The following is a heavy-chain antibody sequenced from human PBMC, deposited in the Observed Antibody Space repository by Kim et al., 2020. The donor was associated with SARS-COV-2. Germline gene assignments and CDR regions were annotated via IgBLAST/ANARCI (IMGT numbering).Heavy chain of an antibody. J-gene: IGHJ4*01. CDR2: INHRGST. Sequence: SETLSLTCAVYGGSFSGYYWSWIRQPPGKGLEWIGEINHRGSTNYNPSLKSRVTISVDTSKNQFSLKLSSVTAADTAVYYCAGERLAAGTFDYWGHGTVV. CDR3: AGERLAAGTFDY. D-gene: IGHD6-13*01. V-gene: IGHV4-34*01. CDR1: GGSFSGYY.